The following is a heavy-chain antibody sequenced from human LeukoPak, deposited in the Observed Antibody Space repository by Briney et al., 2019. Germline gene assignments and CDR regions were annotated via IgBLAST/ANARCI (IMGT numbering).Heavy chain of an antibody. J-gene: IGHJ4*02. V-gene: IGHV4-38-2*02. CDR1: GYSISSGYY. D-gene: IGHD2-8*01. Sequence: SETLSLTCTVSGYSISSGYYWGWIRQPPGKGLEWIGSIYHSGSTYYNPSLKSRVTISVDTSKNQFSLKLTSVTAADTAVYYCARDTINGANDYWGQGTLVTVSS. CDR3: ARDTINGANDY. CDR2: IYHSGST.